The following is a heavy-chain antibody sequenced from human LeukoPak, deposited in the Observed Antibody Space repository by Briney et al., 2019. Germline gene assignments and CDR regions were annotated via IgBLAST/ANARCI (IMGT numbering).Heavy chain of an antibody. CDR2: TSSSGTTI. CDR1: GFTFSSYE. D-gene: IGHD6-19*01. Sequence: GGSLRLSCAASGFTFSSYEMNWVRQAPGKGLEWVSYTSSSGTTIYYADSVKGRFTISRDNAKNSLYLQMNSLRAEDTAVYYCARDPGIAVPLYYFDYWGQGTLVTVSS. J-gene: IGHJ4*02. CDR3: ARDPGIAVPLYYFDY. V-gene: IGHV3-48*03.